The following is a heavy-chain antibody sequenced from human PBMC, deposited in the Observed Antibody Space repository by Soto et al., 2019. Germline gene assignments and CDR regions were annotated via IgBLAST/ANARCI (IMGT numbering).Heavy chain of an antibody. V-gene: IGHV3-53*01. Sequence: EVQLVESGGGLIQPGGSLRLSCAASGFTVSSNYMSWVRQAPGKGLEWVSVIYSGGSTYYADSVKGRFTISRDNSKNTLYLQRNSVRAEDTAVYYCARDKPRDILTGPSYYYYYYGMDVWGQGTTVTVSS. CDR1: GFTVSSNY. D-gene: IGHD3-9*01. J-gene: IGHJ6*02. CDR2: IYSGGST. CDR3: ARDKPRDILTGPSYYYYYYGMDV.